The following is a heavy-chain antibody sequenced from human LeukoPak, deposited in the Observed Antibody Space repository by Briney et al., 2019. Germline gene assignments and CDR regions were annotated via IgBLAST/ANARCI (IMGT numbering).Heavy chain of an antibody. Sequence: GGSLRLSCAASGFTVSSNYMSWVRQAPGKGLEWVSVIYSGGSTYYADSVKGRFTISRDNSKNTLYLQMNSLRAEDTAVYYCARDRDIVVVVAATPYYYYYMDVWGKGTTVTVSS. V-gene: IGHV3-53*01. D-gene: IGHD2-15*01. CDR3: ARDRDIVVVVAATPYYYYYMDV. CDR2: IYSGGST. J-gene: IGHJ6*03. CDR1: GFTVSSNY.